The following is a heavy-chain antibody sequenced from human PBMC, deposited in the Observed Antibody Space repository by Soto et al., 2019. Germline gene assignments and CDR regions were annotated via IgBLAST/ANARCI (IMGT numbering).Heavy chain of an antibody. J-gene: IGHJ4*02. CDR2: IYSGGST. D-gene: IGHD1-1*01. CDR3: HGYGY. V-gene: IGHV3-53*01. Sequence: EVQVVESGGGLIQPGGSLRLSCEVSGFSVTANYMSWVRQAPEKGLEWVSVIYSGGSTYYVDSVKGRFSISRDISKNTLYLQMNSLRAEDTAVYYCHGYGYWGQGNLVTVSS. CDR1: GFSVTANY.